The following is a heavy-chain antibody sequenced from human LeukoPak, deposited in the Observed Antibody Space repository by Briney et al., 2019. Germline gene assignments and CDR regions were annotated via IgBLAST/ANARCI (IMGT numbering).Heavy chain of an antibody. CDR3: ARLAVQLWSDGDY. CDR2: IYYSGST. D-gene: IGHD5-18*01. CDR1: GGSISSSSYY. Sequence: SETLSLTCTVSGGSISSSSYYWGWIRQPPGKGLEWIESIYYSGSTYYNPSLKSRVTISVDTSKNQFSLKLSSVTAADTAVYYCARLAVQLWSDGDYWGQGTLVTVSS. V-gene: IGHV4-39*01. J-gene: IGHJ4*02.